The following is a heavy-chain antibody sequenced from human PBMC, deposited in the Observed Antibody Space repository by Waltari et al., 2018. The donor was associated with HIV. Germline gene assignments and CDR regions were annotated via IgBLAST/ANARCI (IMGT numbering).Heavy chain of an antibody. V-gene: IGHV3-30*16. J-gene: IGHJ4*02. CDR2: ISYDGSNK. CDR1: GFTFSGYA. CDR3: ARDLIAIDGGLGESD. Sequence: QVQLVESGGGVVQPGRSLRLPCAASGFTFSGYAMHWVRQAPGKGPEWVALISYDGSNKYYADSVKGRFSISRDNSKNTVYLQMNSLRAEDTAVYYCARDLIAIDGGLGESDWGQGTLVTVSS. D-gene: IGHD3-10*01.